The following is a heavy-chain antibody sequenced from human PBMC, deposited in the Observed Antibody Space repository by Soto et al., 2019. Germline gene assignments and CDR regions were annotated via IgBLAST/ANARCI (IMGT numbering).Heavy chain of an antibody. Sequence: PGGSLRLSCAASGFTFSSYGMHWVRQAPGKGLEWVAVISYDGSNKYYADSVKGRFTISRDNSKNTLYLQMNSLRAEDTAMYYCAKEADDYGDYASDGWFDPWGQGTLVTVSS. CDR3: AKEADDYGDYASDGWFDP. D-gene: IGHD4-17*01. V-gene: IGHV3-30*18. CDR1: GFTFSSYG. CDR2: ISYDGSNK. J-gene: IGHJ5*02.